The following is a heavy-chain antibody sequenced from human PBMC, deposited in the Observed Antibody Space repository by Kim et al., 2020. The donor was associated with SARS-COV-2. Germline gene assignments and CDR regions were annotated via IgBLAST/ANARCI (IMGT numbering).Heavy chain of an antibody. J-gene: IGHJ4*02. V-gene: IGHV4-39*01. CDR1: GGSISSSSYY. CDR2: IYYSGST. Sequence: SETLSLTCTVSGGSISSSSYYWGWIRQPPGKGLEWIGSIYYSGSTYYNPSLKSRVTISVDTSKNQFSLKLSSVTAADTAVYYCASQSPYCGGDCYSPRFDYWGQGTLVTVSS. CDR3: ASQSPYCGGDCYSPRFDY. D-gene: IGHD2-21*02.